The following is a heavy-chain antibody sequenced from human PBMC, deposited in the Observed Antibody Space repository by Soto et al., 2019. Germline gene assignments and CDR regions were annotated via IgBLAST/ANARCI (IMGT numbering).Heavy chain of an antibody. Sequence: QVQLQESGPGLVKPSQTLSLTCTVSGGSISSGGYYWSWIRQHPGKGLEWIGYIYYSGSTYYNPSLKSRVTISVDTSKNQFSLKLSSVTAADTAVYYCERDSKRYYYDSSGPREGYLWGQGTLVTVSS. CDR3: ERDSKRYYYDSSGPREGYL. J-gene: IGHJ4*02. V-gene: IGHV4-31*03. D-gene: IGHD3-22*01. CDR2: IYYSGST. CDR1: GGSISSGGYY.